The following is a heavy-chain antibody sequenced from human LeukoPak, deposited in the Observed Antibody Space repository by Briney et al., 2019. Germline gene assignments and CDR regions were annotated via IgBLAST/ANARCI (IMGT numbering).Heavy chain of an antibody. Sequence: ASVKISCKASGYTFANYDIHLVRQAPGQGLEWMGLINPSGGSTNYAQKFQGRVTMTRDTSTSTVYMELSSLRSEDTAVYYCATGLWFGKYLDVWGKGTTVTISS. CDR3: ATGLWFGKYLDV. CDR1: GYTFANYD. D-gene: IGHD3-10*01. V-gene: IGHV1-46*01. J-gene: IGHJ6*04. CDR2: INPSGGST.